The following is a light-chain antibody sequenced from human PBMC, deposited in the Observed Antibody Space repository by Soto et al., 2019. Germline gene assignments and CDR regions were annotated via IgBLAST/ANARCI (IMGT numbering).Light chain of an antibody. Sequence: QSVLTQPPSVSGAPGQRVTISCTGSSSSIGAGYDVHWYQQLPGTAPKVLIFGNYNRPSGVPDRFSGSKSGTSASLAITGLQAEDEADYYCQSYDSSLSGFYVFGTGTKVTVL. J-gene: IGLJ1*01. V-gene: IGLV1-40*01. CDR1: SSSIGAGYD. CDR3: QSYDSSLSGFYV. CDR2: GNY.